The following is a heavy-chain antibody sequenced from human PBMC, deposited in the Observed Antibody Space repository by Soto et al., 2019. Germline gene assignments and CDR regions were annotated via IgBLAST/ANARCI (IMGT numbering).Heavy chain of an antibody. D-gene: IGHD4-17*01. Sequence: QDQLVQYGAEVKKPGSSVKVSCKASGGTFSSHTFSWVRQAPGQGLEWMGRIIPALGTATYAQKFQGRVKITADEAATTVYMELNSLRTADTAVYYCARPDFGDYWYFDLWGRGTLVTVSS. CDR3: ARPDFGDYWYFDL. J-gene: IGHJ2*01. CDR1: GGTFSSHT. CDR2: IIPALGTA. V-gene: IGHV1-69*08.